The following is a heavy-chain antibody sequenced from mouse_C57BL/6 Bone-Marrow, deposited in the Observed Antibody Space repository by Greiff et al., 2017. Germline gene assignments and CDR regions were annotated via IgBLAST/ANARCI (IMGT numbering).Heavy chain of an antibody. V-gene: IGHV1-81*01. CDR1: GYTFTSYG. Sequence: VKVVESGAELARPGASVKLSCKASGYTFTSYGISWVKQRTGQGLEWIGEIFPRSGNTYYNEKFKGKDTLTADKSSSTAYMELRSLTSEDSAVYFCARGDLAWFAYWGQGTLVAVSA. CDR2: IFPRSGNT. CDR3: ARGDLAWFAY. J-gene: IGHJ3*01.